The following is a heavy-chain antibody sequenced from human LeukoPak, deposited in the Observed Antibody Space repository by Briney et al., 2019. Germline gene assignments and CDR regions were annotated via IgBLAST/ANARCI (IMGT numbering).Heavy chain of an antibody. J-gene: IGHJ6*03. CDR1: GFTFSSYG. V-gene: IGHV3-30*02. CDR2: IRYDGSNK. Sequence: PGGSLRLSCAASGFTFSSYGMHWVRQAPGKGLEWVAFIRYDGSNKYYADSVKGRFTISRDNSKNTLYLQMNSLRAEDTAVYYCAKDPGQLLSVYYMDVWGKGTTVTVSS. D-gene: IGHD2-2*01. CDR3: AKDPGQLLSVYYMDV.